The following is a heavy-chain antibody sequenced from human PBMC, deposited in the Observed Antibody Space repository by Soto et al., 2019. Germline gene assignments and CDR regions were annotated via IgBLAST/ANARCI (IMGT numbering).Heavy chain of an antibody. CDR1: GYTFPDYY. CDR3: ARRSSGWSDY. D-gene: IGHD6-19*01. J-gene: IGHJ4*02. V-gene: IGHV1-2*02. CDR2: INPNSGGT. Sequence: ASVKVSCKASGYTFPDYYMHWVRQAPGQGLEWMGWINPNSGGTNYAQKFHGRVTMTRDTSISTAYMELSSLTSDETAMYYCARRSSGWSDYWGQGPLVTVSS.